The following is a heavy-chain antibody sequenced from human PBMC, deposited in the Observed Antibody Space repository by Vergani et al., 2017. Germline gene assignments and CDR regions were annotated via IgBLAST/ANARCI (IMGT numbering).Heavy chain of an antibody. CDR1: GFTFSSYA. J-gene: IGHJ6*03. CDR3: ALSGYSSSSHGDYYYYYMDV. D-gene: IGHD6-6*01. V-gene: IGHV3-23*05. CDR2: IYSGGST. Sequence: EVQLLESGGGLVQPGGSLRLSCAASGFTFSSYAMSWVRQAPGKGLEWVSAIYSGGSTYYADSVKGRFTISRDNSKNTLYLQMNSLRAEDTAVYYCALSGYSSSSHGDYYYYYMDVWGKGTTVTVSS.